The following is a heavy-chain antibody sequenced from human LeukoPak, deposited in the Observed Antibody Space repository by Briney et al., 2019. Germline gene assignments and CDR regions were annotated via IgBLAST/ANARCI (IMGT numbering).Heavy chain of an antibody. V-gene: IGHV1-18*01. Sequence: GASVKVSCKASGYTFTSYGISWVRQAPGQGLEWMGWISAYNGNTNYAQKLQGRVTMTTDTSTSTAYMELRSLRSDDTAVYYCAKDGGEGKTIFGVDRQPTRFYCDYWGQGTPVTVSS. J-gene: IGHJ4*02. CDR1: GYTFTSYG. D-gene: IGHD3-3*01. CDR3: AKDGGEGKTIFGVDRQPTRFYCDY. CDR2: ISAYNGNT.